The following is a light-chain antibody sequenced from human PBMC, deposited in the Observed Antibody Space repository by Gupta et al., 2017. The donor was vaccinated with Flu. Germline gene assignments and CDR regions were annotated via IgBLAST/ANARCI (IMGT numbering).Light chain of an antibody. V-gene: IGLV3-21*02. Sequence: GQTARFTGGGNDVGTKNVHWYQQRPGQAPVLLVYADSDRPSGIPERFSGSNSGNTATLTISRVEAGDEGDYYCQVWDSGSDHVVFGGGTRLTVL. CDR3: QVWDSGSDHVV. J-gene: IGLJ2*01. CDR1: DVGTKN. CDR2: ADS.